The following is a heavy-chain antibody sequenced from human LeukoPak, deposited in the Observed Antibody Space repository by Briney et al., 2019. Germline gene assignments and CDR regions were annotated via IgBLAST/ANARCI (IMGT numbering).Heavy chain of an antibody. V-gene: IGHV4-4*07. Sequence: SETLSLTCTVSGGSISSYYWSWIRQPAGKGLEWIGRIYTSGSTNHNPSLKSRVTISVDKSKNQFSLKLSSVTAADTAVYYCATASDTAMASDAFDIWGQGTMVTVSS. CDR1: GGSISSYY. J-gene: IGHJ3*02. D-gene: IGHD5-18*01. CDR3: ATASDTAMASDAFDI. CDR2: IYTSGST.